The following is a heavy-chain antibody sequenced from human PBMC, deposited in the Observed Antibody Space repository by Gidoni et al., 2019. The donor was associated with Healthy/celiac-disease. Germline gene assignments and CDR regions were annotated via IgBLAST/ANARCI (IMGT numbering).Heavy chain of an antibody. CDR2: INHSGST. CDR1: GGSFSGYY. Sequence: QVQLQQWGAGLLKPSETLSLTCAVYGGSFSGYYWSWIRQPPGKGLEWIGEINHSGSTNYNPSLKSRVTISVDTSKNQFSLKLSSVTAADTAVYYCARRIYRSGYSYYFDYWGQGTLVTVSS. J-gene: IGHJ4*02. D-gene: IGHD3-22*01. CDR3: ARRIYRSGYSYYFDY. V-gene: IGHV4-34*01.